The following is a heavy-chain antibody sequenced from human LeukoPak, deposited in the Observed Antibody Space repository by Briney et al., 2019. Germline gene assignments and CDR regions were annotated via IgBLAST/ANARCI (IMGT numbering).Heavy chain of an antibody. CDR1: GGSISSYY. Sequence: SETPSLTCTVSGGSISSYYWSWIRQPAGKGLEWIGRIYTSGSTNYNPSLKSRVTMSVDTSKNQFSLKLSSVTAADTAVYYCARHPRGAARPGYYYYYYMDVWGKGTTVTVSS. V-gene: IGHV4-4*07. CDR2: IYTSGST. D-gene: IGHD6-6*01. CDR3: ARHPRGAARPGYYYYYYMDV. J-gene: IGHJ6*03.